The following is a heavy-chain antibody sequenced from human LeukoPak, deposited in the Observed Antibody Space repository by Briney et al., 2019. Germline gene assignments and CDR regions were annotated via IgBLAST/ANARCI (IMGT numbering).Heavy chain of an antibody. CDR3: AKDMRFDWTPYYFDY. CDR1: GFTFTSSA. J-gene: IGHJ4*02. Sequence: SVKVSCKASGFTFTSSAVQWVRQARGQRLEWIGWIVVGSGNTNYAQKFQERVTITRDMSTSTAYMELSSLRSEDTAVFYCAKDMRFDWTPYYFDYWGQGTLVTVSS. D-gene: IGHD3-9*01. V-gene: IGHV1-58*01. CDR2: IVVGSGNT.